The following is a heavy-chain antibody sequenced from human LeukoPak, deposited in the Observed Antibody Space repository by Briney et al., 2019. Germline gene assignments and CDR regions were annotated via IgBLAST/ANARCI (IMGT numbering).Heavy chain of an antibody. V-gene: IGHV4-39*07. Sequence: SETLSLTCTVSGGSISSSGYYWVWIRQPPGKGLEWIGSIYYSGSTYYNPSLKSRVTISGATSKNQFSLKLSSVTAADTAVYYCARSRGVEMATIFDYWGQGTLVTVSS. CDR2: IYYSGST. J-gene: IGHJ4*02. D-gene: IGHD5-24*01. CDR1: GGSISSSGYY. CDR3: ARSRGVEMATIFDY.